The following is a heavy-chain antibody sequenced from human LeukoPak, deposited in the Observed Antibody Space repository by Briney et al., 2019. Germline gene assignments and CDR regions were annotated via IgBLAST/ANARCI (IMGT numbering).Heavy chain of an antibody. J-gene: IGHJ6*02. V-gene: IGHV4-34*01. CDR1: GGSFSGYY. Sequence: SETLSLTCAVYGGSFSGYYWSWIRQPPGKGLEWIGEINHSGSTNYNPSLKSRVTISVDTSKNQFSLKLSSVTAADTAVYYCARLTGTTTNYYYYYGMDVWGQGTTVTVSS. CDR2: INHSGST. D-gene: IGHD1-20*01. CDR3: ARLTGTTTNYYYYYGMDV.